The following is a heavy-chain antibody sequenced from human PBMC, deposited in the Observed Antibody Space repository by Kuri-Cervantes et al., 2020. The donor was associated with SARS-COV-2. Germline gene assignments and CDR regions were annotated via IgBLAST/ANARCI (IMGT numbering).Heavy chain of an antibody. Sequence: GGSLRLSCAASGFTFSSYAMSWVRQAPGKGLEWVSAISGSGGSTYYADSVKGRFTISRDNSKNTLCLQMNSLRGEDTAVYYCAKLGSRRHYEDWGQGTLVTVSS. CDR2: ISGSGGST. J-gene: IGHJ4*02. CDR3: AKLGSRRHYED. D-gene: IGHD4-17*01. CDR1: GFTFSSYA. V-gene: IGHV3-23*01.